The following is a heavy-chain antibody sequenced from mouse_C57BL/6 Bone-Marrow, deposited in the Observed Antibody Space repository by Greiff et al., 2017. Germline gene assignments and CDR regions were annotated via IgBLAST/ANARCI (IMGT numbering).Heavy chain of an antibody. CDR1: GYSITSGYY. CDR3: ARGFYYGSSYDY. Sequence: EVQVVESGPGLVKPSQSLSLTCSVTGYSITSGYYWNWIRQFPGNKLEWMGYISYDGSNNYNPSLKNRISITRDTSKNQFFLKLNSVTTEDTATYYCARGFYYGSSYDYWGQGTTLTVSS. V-gene: IGHV3-6*01. J-gene: IGHJ2*01. D-gene: IGHD1-1*01. CDR2: ISYDGSN.